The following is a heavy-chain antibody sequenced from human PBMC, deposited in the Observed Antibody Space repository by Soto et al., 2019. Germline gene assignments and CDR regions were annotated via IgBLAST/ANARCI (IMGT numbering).Heavy chain of an antibody. Sequence: PGGSLRLSCAGSGFDFSDIHISWVRQAPGKGLEWISYISSSLGHTDYADPVKGRFTISRDNAKSSVFLEMSDLRSDDTAVYYCAANWNFGLNFWGQGTLVTVSS. V-gene: IGHV3-11*03. CDR1: GFDFSDIH. CDR3: AANWNFGLNF. J-gene: IGHJ4*02. D-gene: IGHD1-1*01. CDR2: ISSSLGHT.